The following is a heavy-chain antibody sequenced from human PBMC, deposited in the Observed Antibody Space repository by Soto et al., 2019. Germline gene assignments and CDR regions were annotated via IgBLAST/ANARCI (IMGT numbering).Heavy chain of an antibody. J-gene: IGHJ6*02. CDR2: IYPGDSDT. D-gene: IGHD3-3*01. Sequence: GESLKISCKGSGYSFTSYWIGWVRQMPGKGLEWMGIIYPGDSDTRYSPSFQGQVTISADKSISTAYLQWSSLKASDTAMYYCARLSYDFWSGYYHNYYYYGMDVWGQGTTVTVSS. CDR3: ARLSYDFWSGYYHNYYYYGMDV. V-gene: IGHV5-51*01. CDR1: GYSFTSYW.